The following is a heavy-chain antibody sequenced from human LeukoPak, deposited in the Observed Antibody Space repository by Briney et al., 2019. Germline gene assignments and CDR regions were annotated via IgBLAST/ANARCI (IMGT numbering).Heavy chain of an antibody. CDR3: AISYSVIVGGQTRNWFDP. CDR1: GHTLTELS. V-gene: IGHV1-24*01. J-gene: IGHJ5*02. D-gene: IGHD5/OR15-5a*01. CDR2: FDPEDGET. Sequence: ASVKVSCKVSGHTLTELSMHWVRQAPGKGLEWMGGFDPEDGETIYAQKFQGRVTMTEDTSTDTAYMELSSLRSEDTAVYYCAISYSVIVGGQTRNWFDPWGQGTLVTVSS.